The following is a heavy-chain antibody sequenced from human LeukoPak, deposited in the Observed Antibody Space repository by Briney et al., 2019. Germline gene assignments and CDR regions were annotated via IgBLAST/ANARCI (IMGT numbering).Heavy chain of an antibody. V-gene: IGHV3-21*01. J-gene: IGHJ4*02. CDR1: GFTFSSYS. CDR2: ISSSSCYI. D-gene: IGHD6-19*01. CDR3: ARVKAGAVAGTLDY. Sequence: GGSLRLSCAASGFTFSSYSMNWVRQAPGKGLEWVSSISSSSCYIYYADSVKGRFTISRDNAKNSLYLQMNSLRAEDTAVYYCARVKAGAVAGTLDYWGQGTLVTVSS.